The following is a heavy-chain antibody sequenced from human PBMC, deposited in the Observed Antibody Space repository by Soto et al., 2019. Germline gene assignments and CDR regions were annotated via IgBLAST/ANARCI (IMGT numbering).Heavy chain of an antibody. CDR2: ISWDSTSI. CDR1: GFTFDDYA. CDR3: AKDFTTMVRLCDY. Sequence: EVQLVESGGALVQPGRSLRLSCAASGFTFDDYAMHWVRQAPGKGPEWVSGISWDSTSIGYADSVKGRFTISRDNAKKSVYLQMNSLRAEDTAVYFCAKDFTTMVRLCDYWGQGTLVTVSS. V-gene: IGHV3-9*01. D-gene: IGHD5-18*01. J-gene: IGHJ4*02.